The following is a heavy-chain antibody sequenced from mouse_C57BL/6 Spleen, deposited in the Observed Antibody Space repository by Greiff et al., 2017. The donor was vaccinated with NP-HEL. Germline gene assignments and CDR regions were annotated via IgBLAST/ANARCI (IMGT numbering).Heavy chain of an antibody. CDR1: GYAFSSYW. CDR2: IYPGDGDT. Sequence: VQLQQFGAELVKPGASVKISCKASGYAFSSYWMNWVKQRPGKGLEWIGQIYPGDGDTNYNGKFKGKATLTADKSSSTAYMQLSSLTSEDSAVYFCARPYYSNYNYAMDYWGQGTSVTVSS. CDR3: ARPYYSNYNYAMDY. J-gene: IGHJ4*01. V-gene: IGHV1-80*01. D-gene: IGHD2-5*01.